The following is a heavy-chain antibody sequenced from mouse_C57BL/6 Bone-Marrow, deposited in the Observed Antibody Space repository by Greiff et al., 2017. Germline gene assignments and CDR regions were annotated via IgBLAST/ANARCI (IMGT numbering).Heavy chain of an antibody. CDR3: ARSDYNCYYLYY. J-gene: IGHJ2*01. CDR2: INPGSGGT. CDR1: GYAFTNYL. D-gene: IGHD1-3*01. V-gene: IGHV1-54*01. Sequence: VPLQQSGAELVRPGTSVKVSCKASGYAFTNYLIEWVQQRPGQGLEWIGVINPGSGGTNYNEKFKGKAILTADKCSSTAYMKLSSLTSEDSAVYFCARSDYNCYYLYYWGQGTTLTVSS.